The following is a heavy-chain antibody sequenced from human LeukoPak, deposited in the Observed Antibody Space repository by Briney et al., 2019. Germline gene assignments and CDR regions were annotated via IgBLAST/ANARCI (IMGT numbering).Heavy chain of an antibody. D-gene: IGHD2/OR15-2a*01. CDR1: GFTFSSYW. CDR3: ARDLNTGMDV. V-gene: IGHV3-7*03. CDR2: MNRDGSEK. Sequence: PGGSLRLSCAASGFTFSSYWMSWVRQAPGKGLEWVANMNRDGSEKNYVDSIKGRFTISRDNAANSLYLQMNSLRAEDTAIYYCARDLNTGMDVWGRGTTVTVSS. J-gene: IGHJ6*02.